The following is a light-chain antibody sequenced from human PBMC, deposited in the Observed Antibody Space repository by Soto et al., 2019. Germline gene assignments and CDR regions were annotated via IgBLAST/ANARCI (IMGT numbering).Light chain of an antibody. CDR1: QSISSW. Sequence: DIQVTQSPSTLSASVGERVTITCRASQSISSWLAWYQQKPGKAPKLLIDDASSLESGVPSRFSGSGSGTEFTLTISSLQPEDFATYYCLQHNSYPLTVGGGTKVDI. J-gene: IGKJ4*01. V-gene: IGKV1-5*01. CDR3: LQHNSYPLT. CDR2: DAS.